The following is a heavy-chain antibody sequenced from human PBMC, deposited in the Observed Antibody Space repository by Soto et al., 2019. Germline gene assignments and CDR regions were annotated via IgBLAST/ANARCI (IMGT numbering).Heavy chain of an antibody. CDR2: IIPIFGTA. CDR1: GGTFSSYA. J-gene: IGHJ6*02. Sequence: QVQLVQSGAEVKKPGYSVKVSCKASGGTFSSYAISWVRQASGQGLEWMGGIIPIFGTANYAQKFQGRVTITADESTSTAYMELSSLRSEDTAVYYCARGGYYGSGSAPDYYYYGMDVWGQGTTVTVSS. CDR3: ARGGYYGSGSAPDYYYYGMDV. D-gene: IGHD3-10*01. V-gene: IGHV1-69*01.